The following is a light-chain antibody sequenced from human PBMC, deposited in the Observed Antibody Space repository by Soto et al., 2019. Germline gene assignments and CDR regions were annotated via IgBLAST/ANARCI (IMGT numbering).Light chain of an antibody. J-gene: IGLJ2*01. CDR2: EVR. CDR1: TSDIGGYNY. V-gene: IGLV2-14*01. CDR3: QSYDNNLSGSI. Sequence: QSALTQPASVSGSPGQSITISCTGTTSDIGGYNYVSWYQQYPGKAPKLIIYEVRNRPSGVSNRFSASKSGNTASLTISGLQAEDEAVYYCQSYDNNLSGSIFGGGTKLTVL.